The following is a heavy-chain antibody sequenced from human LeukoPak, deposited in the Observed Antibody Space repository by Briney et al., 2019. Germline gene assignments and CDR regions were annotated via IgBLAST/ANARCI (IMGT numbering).Heavy chain of an antibody. CDR2: IYYSGNT. D-gene: IGHD3-9*01. J-gene: IGHJ4*02. Sequence: SETLSLTCTVSGDSTSSNDYYWGWIRQPPGKGLEWIGDIYYSGNTYYNPSLKSRVTISVDTSKDQFSLKLSSVTAADTAVYYCVRRYSDIVTGYLYYFDYWGRGTLVTVSS. V-gene: IGHV4-39*01. CDR3: VRRYSDIVTGYLYYFDY. CDR1: GDSTSSNDYY.